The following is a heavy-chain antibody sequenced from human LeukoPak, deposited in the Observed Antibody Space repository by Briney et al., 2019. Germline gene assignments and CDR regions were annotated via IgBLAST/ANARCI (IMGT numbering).Heavy chain of an antibody. V-gene: IGHV4-34*01. J-gene: IGHJ4*02. D-gene: IGHD6-13*01. CDR2: INHSGST. CDR3: ARGYSSSWYYFDY. Sequence: SETLSLTCAVYGGSFSGYYWSWIRQPPGKGLEWIGEINHSGSTNYNPSLKSRVTISVDTSKNQFSLKLSSVTAADTAVYYCARGYSSSWYYFDYWGQGTLVTVSS. CDR1: GGSFSGYY.